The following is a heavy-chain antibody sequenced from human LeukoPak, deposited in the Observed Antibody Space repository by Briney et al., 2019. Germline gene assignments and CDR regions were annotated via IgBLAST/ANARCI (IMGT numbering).Heavy chain of an antibody. J-gene: IGHJ3*02. D-gene: IGHD2-21*02. Sequence: SETLSLTCTLSGGSISSSSYYWGWIRQPPGKGLEWIGSIYYTGSTYYNPSLKSRVTISVDTSETQCSLKLSSVTAADTAVYYCARHRNLAYCGGDCYSALDIWGQGTMVTVSS. CDR2: IYYTGST. V-gene: IGHV4-39*01. CDR1: GGSISSSSYY. CDR3: ARHRNLAYCGGDCYSALDI.